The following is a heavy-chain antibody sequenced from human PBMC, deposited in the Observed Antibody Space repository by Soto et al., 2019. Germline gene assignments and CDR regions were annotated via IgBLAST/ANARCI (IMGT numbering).Heavy chain of an antibody. CDR1: ASSISSSSYY. Sequence: QLQLQESCPGLVKPSETLSLTCTVSASSISSSSYYWGWIRQPPGKELEWIGSIDYSGSTYYNPSLKSRVTISVDTSKNQFSLKLSSVTAADTAVYYCARLLPDNWFDPWGQGTLVTVSS. J-gene: IGHJ5*02. CDR3: ARLLPDNWFDP. CDR2: IDYSGST. V-gene: IGHV4-39*01.